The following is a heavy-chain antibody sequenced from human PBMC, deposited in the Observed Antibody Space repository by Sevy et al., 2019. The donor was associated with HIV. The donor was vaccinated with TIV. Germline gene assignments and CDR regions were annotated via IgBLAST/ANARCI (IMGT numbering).Heavy chain of an antibody. CDR3: ARDKYIYDSSGYYYMVKDYYFDY. CDR2: ISSSSSYI. Sequence: GGSLRLSCAASGFTFSSYSMNWVRQAPGKGLEWVSSISSSSSYIYYADSVKGRFTISRDNAKNSLYLQMHSLRAEDTAVYYCARDKYIYDSSGYYYMVKDYYFDYWGQGTLVTVSS. D-gene: IGHD3-22*01. CDR1: GFTFSSYS. J-gene: IGHJ4*02. V-gene: IGHV3-21*01.